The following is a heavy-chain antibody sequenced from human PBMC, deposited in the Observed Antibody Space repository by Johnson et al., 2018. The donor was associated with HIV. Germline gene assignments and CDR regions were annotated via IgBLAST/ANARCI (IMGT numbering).Heavy chain of an antibody. J-gene: IGHJ3*02. V-gene: IGHV3-20*04. Sequence: VQLVESGGGVVQPGGSLRLSCAASGFTVSSNYMSWVRQAPGKGLEWVSGINWNGGSTGYADSVKGRFTISRDNAKNSLYLQMNSLRAEDTALYYCAKDRFRVGTTMAESGAFDIWGQGTMVTVSS. CDR3: AKDRFRVGTTMAESGAFDI. CDR1: GFTVSSNY. CDR2: INWNGGST. D-gene: IGHD5-18*01.